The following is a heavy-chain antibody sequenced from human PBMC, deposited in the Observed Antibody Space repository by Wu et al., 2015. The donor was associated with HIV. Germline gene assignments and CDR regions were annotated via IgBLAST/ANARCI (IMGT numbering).Heavy chain of an antibody. CDR1: GSTLTELS. V-gene: IGHV1-24*01. D-gene: IGHD3-10*01. Sequence: QVHLEQSGAEVKKPGATVKVSCKIDGSTLTELSIHWVRQAPGKGLEWMGGFDRENGEAIYAQNFQGRVTVTEDTSTDTAYMELSRVRSSDTAVYYCATSRPAGDYYYGGFLVFGLTYPFTTWGQGSLVTVSS. J-gene: IGHJ4*02. CDR2: FDRENGEA. CDR3: ATSRPAGDYYYGGFLVFGLTYPFTT.